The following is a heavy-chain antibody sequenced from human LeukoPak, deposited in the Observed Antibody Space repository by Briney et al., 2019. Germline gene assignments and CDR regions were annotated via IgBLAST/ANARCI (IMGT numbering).Heavy chain of an antibody. J-gene: IGHJ4*02. CDR1: GGTFSSYA. Sequence: SVKVSCKASGGTFSSYAISWVRQAPGQGLEWMGGIIPIFGTANYAQKFQGRVTITADESTSTAYMELSSLRSEDTAVYYCARDPRNIVATGYYFDYWGQGTLVTVSS. V-gene: IGHV1-69*13. CDR3: ARDPRNIVATGYYFDY. CDR2: IIPIFGTA. D-gene: IGHD5-12*01.